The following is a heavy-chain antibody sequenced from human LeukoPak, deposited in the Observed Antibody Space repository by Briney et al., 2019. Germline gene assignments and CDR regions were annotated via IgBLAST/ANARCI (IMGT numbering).Heavy chain of an antibody. V-gene: IGHV3-48*03. D-gene: IGHD1-26*01. CDR2: MSRSGSTK. Sequence: GGSLRLSCAASGFTFSSYEMNWVRQAPGQGLEWVSYMSRSGSTKYYADSVKGRFTISRDNAKNSLYLQMNSLRAEDTAVYYCARVSRLVGAPFDYWGQGTLVTVSS. CDR3: ARVSRLVGAPFDY. CDR1: GFTFSSYE. J-gene: IGHJ4*02.